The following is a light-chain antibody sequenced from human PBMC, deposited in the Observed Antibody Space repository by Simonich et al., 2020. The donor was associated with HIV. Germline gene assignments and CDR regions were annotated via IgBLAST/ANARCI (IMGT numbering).Light chain of an antibody. Sequence: QSVLTQSPSASGTPGQRVTISCSGSSSSIGINYVYWYQQLPGTAPKLLIYRNNQRPSGVPDRFSGSKSGTSASLAISGLRSEDEAAYYCAAWDDTLSGVVFGGGTKVTVL. CDR3: AAWDDTLSGVV. V-gene: IGLV1-47*01. J-gene: IGLJ2*01. CDR2: RNN. CDR1: SSSIGINY.